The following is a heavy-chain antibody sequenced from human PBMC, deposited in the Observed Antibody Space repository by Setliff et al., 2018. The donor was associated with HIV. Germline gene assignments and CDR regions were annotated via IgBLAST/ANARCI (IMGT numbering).Heavy chain of an antibody. V-gene: IGHV4-31*03. CDR1: GVSITTDGYY. J-gene: IGHJ4*02. Sequence: SETLSLTCSVSGVSITTDGYYWSWIRHYPGKGLEWIGYMYHSGSTYYNASLASRLIMSLDSSKNQFSLKLNSMTAADTAMYYCAGGRYFRDIRDSRFDFWGQGMLVTVSS. CDR3: AGGRYFRDIRDSRFDF. CDR2: MYHSGST. D-gene: IGHD3-9*01.